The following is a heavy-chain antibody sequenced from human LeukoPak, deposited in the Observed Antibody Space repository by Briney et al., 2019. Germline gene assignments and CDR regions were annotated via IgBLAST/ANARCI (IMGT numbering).Heavy chain of an antibody. J-gene: IGHJ6*03. Sequence: SETLSLTCAVYGGSFSGYYWSWIRQPPGKGLEWIGEINHSGSTNYNPSLKSRVTISVDTSKNQFSLKLSSVTAADTAVYYCARDYGSGRRYYYMDVWGKGTTVTVSS. CDR3: ARDYGSGRRYYYMDV. CDR1: GGSFSGYY. D-gene: IGHD3-10*01. CDR2: INHSGST. V-gene: IGHV4-34*01.